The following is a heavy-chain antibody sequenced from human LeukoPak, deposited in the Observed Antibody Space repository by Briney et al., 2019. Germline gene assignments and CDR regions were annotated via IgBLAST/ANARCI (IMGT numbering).Heavy chain of an antibody. V-gene: IGHV4-39*07. J-gene: IGHJ4*02. D-gene: IGHD3-3*01. Sequence: SETLSLTCTVSGGSISSSSYYWGWIRQPPGKGLEWIGSIYYSGSTYYNPSLKSRVTISVDTSKNQFSLKLSSVTAADTAVYYCARTWSISHDYFDYWGQGTLVTVSS. CDR3: ARTWSISHDYFDY. CDR1: GGSISSSSYY. CDR2: IYYSGST.